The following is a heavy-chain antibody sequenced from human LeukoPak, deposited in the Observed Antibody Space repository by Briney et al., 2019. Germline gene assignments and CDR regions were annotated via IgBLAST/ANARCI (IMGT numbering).Heavy chain of an antibody. Sequence: GEALQISSKASGSSFTSYWIGWVRQMPGKGLEWMGIIDPSDSDTRYTPSFQGQVTISADKSLTTAYLQWNSLKASDTAMYYCARQTAMGRSGDYWGQGTLVIVSS. D-gene: IGHD5-18*01. V-gene: IGHV5-51*01. CDR3: ARQTAMGRSGDY. CDR2: IDPSDSDT. CDR1: GSSFTSYW. J-gene: IGHJ4*02.